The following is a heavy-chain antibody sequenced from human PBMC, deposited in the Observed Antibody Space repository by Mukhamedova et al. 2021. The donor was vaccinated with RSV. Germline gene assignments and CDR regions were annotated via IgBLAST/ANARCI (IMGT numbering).Heavy chain of an antibody. D-gene: IGHD3-10*01. Sequence: SWIRQPPGKGLEWIGEINHSGSTNYNPSLKSRVTISVDTSKNQFSLQLSSVTAADTAVYYCARRRITSTMGSLYYYYGMDVWG. CDR2: INHSGST. CDR3: ARRRITSTMGSLYYYYGMDV. V-gene: IGHV4-34*01. J-gene: IGHJ6*02.